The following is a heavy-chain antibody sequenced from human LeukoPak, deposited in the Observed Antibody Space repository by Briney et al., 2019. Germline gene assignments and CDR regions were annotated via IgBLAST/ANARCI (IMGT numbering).Heavy chain of an antibody. Sequence: ASVKVSCKASGYTFTGYYMHWVRQAPGQGLEWMGRINPNSGDTNYAQKFQGRVTMTRDTSISTAYMELSRLRSDDTAVYYCARAKYYYDSSGHPEDYWGQGTLGTVSS. D-gene: IGHD3-22*01. J-gene: IGHJ4*02. CDR3: ARAKYYYDSSGHPEDY. CDR2: INPNSGDT. V-gene: IGHV1-2*06. CDR1: GYTFTGYY.